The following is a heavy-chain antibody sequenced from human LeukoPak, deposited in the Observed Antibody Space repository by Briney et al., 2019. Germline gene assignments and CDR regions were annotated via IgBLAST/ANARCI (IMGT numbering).Heavy chain of an antibody. CDR2: IHHRGST. CDR1: GGPISSNY. CDR3: ARGTQYSSSWYYFDY. D-gene: IGHD6-13*01. J-gene: IGHJ4*02. V-gene: IGHV4-59*01. Sequence: SETLSLTCTVSGGPISSNYWTWIRQPPGKGLEWIGYIHHRGSTYYNPSLTSRVTISVDTSKNQFSLKLSSVTAADTAVFYCARGTQYSSSWYYFDYWGQGILVTVSS.